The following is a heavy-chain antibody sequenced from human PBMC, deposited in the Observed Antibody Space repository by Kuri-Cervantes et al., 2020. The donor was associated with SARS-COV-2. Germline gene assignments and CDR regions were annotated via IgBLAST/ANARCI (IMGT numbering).Heavy chain of an antibody. CDR2: IYYSGDS. D-gene: IGHD3-22*01. J-gene: IGHJ6*03. CDR1: GGSISSAYYY. CDR3: ARVSINHCYYRSGYYLDV. Sequence: GSLRLSCTVSGGSISSAYYYWGWIRQPPGKGLEWIGSIYYSGDSDRNPAFKSRVTISVDTSKSQFSLSLSSVTAADTALYYCARVSINHCYYRSGYYLDVWGKGTTVTVSS. V-gene: IGHV4-39*07.